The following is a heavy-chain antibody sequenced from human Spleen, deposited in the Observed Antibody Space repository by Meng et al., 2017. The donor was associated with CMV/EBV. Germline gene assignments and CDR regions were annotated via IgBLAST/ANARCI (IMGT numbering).Heavy chain of an antibody. CDR1: GNTLSSYA. V-gene: IGHV1-69*05. CDR3: ARDSFTDSSGYYDAFDI. J-gene: IGHJ3*02. CDR2: IIPIFGTA. D-gene: IGHD3-22*01. Sequence: SVKVSCKASGNTLSSYAISWVRQAPGQGLEWMGGIIPIFGTANYAQKFQGRVTITTDESTSTAYMELSSLRSEDTAVYYCARDSFTDSSGYYDAFDIWGQGTMVTVS.